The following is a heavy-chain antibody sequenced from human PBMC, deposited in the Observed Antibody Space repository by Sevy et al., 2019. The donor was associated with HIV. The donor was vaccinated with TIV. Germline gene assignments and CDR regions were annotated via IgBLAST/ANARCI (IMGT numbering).Heavy chain of an antibody. V-gene: IGHV3-74*01. J-gene: IGHJ4*02. D-gene: IGHD3-22*01. CDR1: GFTFSNYW. Sequence: GGSLRLSCAGSGFTFSNYWMHWVRQAPGKGLVWVSRINSDGSSTSYADSVTGRFTISRDNAKNTLYLQMNSLRAEDTAVSYCARGPYYRDTNTYFFMHYWGQGTLVTVSS. CDR3: ARGPYYRDTNTYFFMHY. CDR2: INSDGSST.